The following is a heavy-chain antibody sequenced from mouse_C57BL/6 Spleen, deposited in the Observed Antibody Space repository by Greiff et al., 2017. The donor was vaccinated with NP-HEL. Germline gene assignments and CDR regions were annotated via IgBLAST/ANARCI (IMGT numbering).Heavy chain of an antibody. CDR2: IDPSDSYT. CDR1: GYTFTSYW. CDR3: ARGGYGSEGYAMDY. J-gene: IGHJ4*01. V-gene: IGHV1-69*01. Sequence: QVQLQQSGAELVMPGASVKLSCKASGYTFTSYWMHWVKQRPGQGLEWIGEIDPSDSYTNYNQKFKGKSTLTVDKSSSTAYMQLSSLTSEDSAVYYCARGGYGSEGYAMDYWGQGTSVTVSS. D-gene: IGHD1-1*01.